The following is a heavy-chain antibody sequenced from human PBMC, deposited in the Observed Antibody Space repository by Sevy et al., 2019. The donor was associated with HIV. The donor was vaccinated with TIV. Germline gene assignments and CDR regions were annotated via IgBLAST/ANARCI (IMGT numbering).Heavy chain of an antibody. CDR2: IIPIFGTA. CDR3: ARVRRHCSGGSCYSFYGMDV. J-gene: IGHJ6*02. Sequence: ASVKVSCKASGGTFSSYAISWVRQAPGQGLEWMGGIIPIFGTANYAQKFQGSVTITADESTSTAYMELSSLRSEDTAVYYCARVRRHCSGGSCYSFYGMDVWGQWTTVTVSS. CDR1: GGTFSSYA. D-gene: IGHD2-15*01. V-gene: IGHV1-69*13.